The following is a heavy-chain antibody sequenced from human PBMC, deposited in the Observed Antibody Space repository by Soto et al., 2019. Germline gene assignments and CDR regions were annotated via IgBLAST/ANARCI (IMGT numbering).Heavy chain of an antibody. CDR2: IHSGGRT. J-gene: IGHJ4*02. Sequence: PGGSLRLSCAPSGFTVSSNSMSWVRQAPGKGLEWVSVIHSGGRTSYADSVKGRFTISRDNSKNTLYLQMNSLTAEDTAVYYCARGLSSRWYRGYSFDYWGEGTLVTVS. CDR1: GFTVSSNS. D-gene: IGHD6-19*01. V-gene: IGHV3-53*01. CDR3: ARGLSSRWYRGYSFDY.